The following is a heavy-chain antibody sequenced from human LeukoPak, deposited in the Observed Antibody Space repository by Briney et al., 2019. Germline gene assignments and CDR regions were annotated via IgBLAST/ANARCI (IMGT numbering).Heavy chain of an antibody. CDR2: ISRSGNTI. J-gene: IGHJ3*02. Sequence: GGSLRLSCAISGFTFSGCKLTWVRQAPGKGLEWISYISRSGNTIYYADSVKGRFTTSRDNAKNSLYLQMNGLRVEDTAVYYCARVATMVRVPLDALDIWGQGTMVSVSS. V-gene: IGHV3-48*03. D-gene: IGHD3-10*01. CDR1: GFTFSGCK. CDR3: ARVATMVRVPLDALDI.